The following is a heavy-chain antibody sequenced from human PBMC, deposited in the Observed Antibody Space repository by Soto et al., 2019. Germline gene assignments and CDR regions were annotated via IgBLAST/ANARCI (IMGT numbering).Heavy chain of an antibody. CDR2: ISASGTST. Sequence: GGSLRLSCAASGFTFSTYAMSWVRQAPGKGLEWVSAISASGTSTYYADSVKGRFTISRDNSKNTLLLQMNSLRAEDTAVHYCARGLGYCSSTSCYIWFDYWGQGTLVTVSS. D-gene: IGHD2-2*02. J-gene: IGHJ4*02. CDR1: GFTFSTYA. CDR3: ARGLGYCSSTSCYIWFDY. V-gene: IGHV3-23*01.